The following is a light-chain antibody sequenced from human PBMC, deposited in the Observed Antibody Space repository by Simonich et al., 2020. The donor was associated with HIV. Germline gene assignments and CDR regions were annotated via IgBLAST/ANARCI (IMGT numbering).Light chain of an antibody. CDR1: QSVLYSSNNKNY. V-gene: IGKV4-1*01. Sequence: DIVMTQSPDSLAVSLGERATINCKSSQSVLYSSNNKNYLAWYQQKPVQPPKLLIYWASTRESGVPDRFSGSGSGADFTLTISSLQAEDVAVYYCQQYHSTSWTFGQGTKVEIK. CDR2: WAS. J-gene: IGKJ1*01. CDR3: QQYHSTSWT.